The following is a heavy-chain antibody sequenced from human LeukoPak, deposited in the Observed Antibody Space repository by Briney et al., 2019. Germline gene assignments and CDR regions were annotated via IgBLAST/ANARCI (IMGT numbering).Heavy chain of an antibody. Sequence: PGGSLRLSCAASGFTFSNYWMHWVRQTPGKGLEWLSRIDGDGTTTNYADSVKGRFTISRDNAKNTLYLQMTSLGAGDAAVYYCARDLLSGFVPCAYWGQGTLVTVSS. CDR3: ARDLLSGFVPCAY. CDR1: GFTFSNYW. V-gene: IGHV3-74*01. CDR2: IDGDGTTT. J-gene: IGHJ4*02. D-gene: IGHD2/OR15-2a*01.